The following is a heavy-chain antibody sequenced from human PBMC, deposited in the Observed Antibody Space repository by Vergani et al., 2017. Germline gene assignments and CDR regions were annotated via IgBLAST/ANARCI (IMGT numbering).Heavy chain of an antibody. CDR1: GYTFTSYG. CDR3: ARDGGYCSAGSCPNWFDP. J-gene: IGHJ5*02. Sequence: QVQLVQSGAEVKKPGASVKVSCRASGYTFTSYGITWVRQAPGQGLEWMGWISAYNGNTKYAQKLQGRATMTTDTSTSTAYMELRSLRSDDTAVYYCARDGGYCSAGSCPNWFDPWGQGTLVTVSS. D-gene: IGHD2-15*01. CDR2: ISAYNGNT. V-gene: IGHV1-18*04.